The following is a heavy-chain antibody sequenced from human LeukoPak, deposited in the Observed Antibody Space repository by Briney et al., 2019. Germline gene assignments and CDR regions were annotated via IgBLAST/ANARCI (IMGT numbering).Heavy chain of an antibody. V-gene: IGHV3-74*01. J-gene: IGHJ3*02. Sequence: GGSLRLSCAASGFTFSTYWMHWVRQDPGKGLVWVSRIKTDGSSTYYADSVKGRFTISRDNAKNTLYLQMNGLRAEDTAVYYCARESYCSGGSCYSGRAFDIWGQGTMVTVSS. CDR3: ARESYCSGGSCYSGRAFDI. D-gene: IGHD2-15*01. CDR1: GFTFSTYW. CDR2: IKTDGSST.